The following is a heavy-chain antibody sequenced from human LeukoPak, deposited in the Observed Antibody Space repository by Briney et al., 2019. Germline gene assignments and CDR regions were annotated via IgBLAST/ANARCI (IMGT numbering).Heavy chain of an antibody. CDR1: GFTVSSNY. D-gene: IGHD5-12*01. CDR3: ATASAYGSFDG. V-gene: IGHV3-66*02. CDR2: FYSIDSA. Sequence: GGSLRLSCAASGFTVSSNYMSWVRQAPGKGLEWVSVFYSIDSAYYADSVKGRFTISRDNSKNTLYLQLNSPRTEDTAVYYCATASAYGSFDGWGHVTMVTAAS. J-gene: IGHJ3*01.